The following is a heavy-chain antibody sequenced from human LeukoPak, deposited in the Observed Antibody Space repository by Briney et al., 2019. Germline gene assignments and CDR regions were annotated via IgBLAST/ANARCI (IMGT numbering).Heavy chain of an antibody. CDR1: GFTFSSYA. CDR2: ISGSGGST. D-gene: IGHD1-26*01. V-gene: IGHV3-23*01. Sequence: PSGGSLRLSCAASGFTFSSYAMSWVRQAPGKGLEWVSAISGSGGSTYYADSVKGRFTISRDNSKNTLYLQMNSLRAEDTAVYYCAKEPNSGSYGSHDNDAFDIWGQGTMVTVSS. J-gene: IGHJ3*02. CDR3: AKEPNSGSYGSHDNDAFDI.